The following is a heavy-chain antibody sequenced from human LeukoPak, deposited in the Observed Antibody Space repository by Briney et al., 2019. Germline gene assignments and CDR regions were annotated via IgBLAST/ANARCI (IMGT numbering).Heavy chain of an antibody. V-gene: IGHV1-2*02. CDR3: ARERNYGDYGNAFDV. D-gene: IGHD4-17*01. J-gene: IGHJ3*01. CDR1: GYTFTDYY. Sequence: ASVKVSCKASGYTFTDYYIHWMRQAPGQGLEWMGWINPKRGVTTYAQKFQGRVTMTRDTSITTAYMELTRLRSDDTTIYYCARERNYGDYGNAFDVWGQGTKVTVSS. CDR2: INPKRGVT.